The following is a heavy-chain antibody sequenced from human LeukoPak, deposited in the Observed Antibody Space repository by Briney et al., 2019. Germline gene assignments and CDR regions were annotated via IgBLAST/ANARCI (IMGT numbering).Heavy chain of an antibody. CDR2: ISSSGSTI. CDR1: GFTFSDYY. D-gene: IGHD3-22*01. Sequence: GGSLRLSCAASGFTFSDYYMSWIRQAPGKGLEWVSHISSSGSTIYYADSVKGRFTISRDNAKNSLYLQMNSLRAEDTAVYYCARDFHYDSSGYYGYWGQGTLVTVSS. CDR3: ARDFHYDSSGYYGY. J-gene: IGHJ4*02. V-gene: IGHV3-11*01.